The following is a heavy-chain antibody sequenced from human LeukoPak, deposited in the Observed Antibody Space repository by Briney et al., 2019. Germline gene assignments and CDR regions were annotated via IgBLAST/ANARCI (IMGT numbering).Heavy chain of an antibody. V-gene: IGHV4-30-2*01. J-gene: IGHJ3*02. CDR2: IYHSGNT. D-gene: IGHD5-12*01. CDR3: AMGVGVATTAI. Sequence: PSQTLSLTCAVSGGSISSGGYSWRWIRQPPGKGLEWIGYIYHSGNTYYNPSLKSRVTITVDRSKKQFSLKLRSVTAEDTAVYYCAMGVGVATTAIWGQGTMVTVSS. CDR1: GGSISSGGYS.